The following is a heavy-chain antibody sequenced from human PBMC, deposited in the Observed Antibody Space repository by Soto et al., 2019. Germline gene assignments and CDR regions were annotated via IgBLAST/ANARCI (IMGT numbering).Heavy chain of an antibody. CDR3: ARTTTYGNHFDY. CDR2: ISAYNGNT. CDR1: GYTFTSYG. D-gene: IGHD1-1*01. Sequence: ASVKVSCKASGYTFTSYGISWVRQAPGQGLEWMGWISAYNGNTNYAQKLQGRVTMTTDTSTSTAYMELRRLRSEDTAVYYCARTTTYGNHFDYWGQGTLVTVSS. J-gene: IGHJ4*02. V-gene: IGHV1-18*01.